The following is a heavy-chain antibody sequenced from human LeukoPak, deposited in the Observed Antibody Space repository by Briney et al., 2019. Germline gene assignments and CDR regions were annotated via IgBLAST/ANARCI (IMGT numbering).Heavy chain of an antibody. CDR3: AKLGRTVVTWGYFDY. D-gene: IGHD4-23*01. J-gene: IGHJ4*02. CDR2: ISGSGGST. CDR1: GFTFSSYA. V-gene: IGHV3-23*01. Sequence: PGASLRLSCAASGFTFSSYAMSWVRQAPGKGLEWVSAISGSGGSTYYADSVKGRFTISRDNSKNTLYLQMNSLRAEDTAVYYCAKLGRTVVTWGYFDYWGQGTLVTVSS.